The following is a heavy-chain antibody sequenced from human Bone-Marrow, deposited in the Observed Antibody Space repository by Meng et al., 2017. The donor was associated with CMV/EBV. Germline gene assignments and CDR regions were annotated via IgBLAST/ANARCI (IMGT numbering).Heavy chain of an antibody. Sequence: GSLRLSCAVYGGSFSGYYWSWIRQPPGKGLEWIGEINHSGSTNYNPSLKSRVTISVDTSKNQFSLKLSSVNAADTAVYYCARGRGCSSTSCSVGTSEFDYWGQGTLVTVSS. V-gene: IGHV4-34*01. J-gene: IGHJ4*02. CDR3: ARGRGCSSTSCSVGTSEFDY. CDR1: GGSFSGYY. CDR2: INHSGST. D-gene: IGHD2-2*01.